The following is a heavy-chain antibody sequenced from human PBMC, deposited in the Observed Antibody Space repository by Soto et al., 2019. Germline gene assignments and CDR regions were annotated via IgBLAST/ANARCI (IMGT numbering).Heavy chain of an antibody. J-gene: IGHJ5*02. V-gene: IGHV3-23*01. CDR1: GFTFRTYA. CDR2: ISDSGTR. D-gene: IGHD2-2*01. Sequence: EVQLLDSGGGLVQPGGSLSLSCAASGFTFRTYAMSWVRQAPGKGLEWVSTISDSGTRYYANSVKGRFTISRDNSRNTLDLQMNSLRVEDTAVYYCAKGGEGSCSRTSCLYFSDSWGQGTLVTVSS. CDR3: AKGGEGSCSRTSCLYFSDS.